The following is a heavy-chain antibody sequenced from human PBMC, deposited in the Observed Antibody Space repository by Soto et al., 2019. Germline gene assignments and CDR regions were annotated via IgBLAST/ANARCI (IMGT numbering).Heavy chain of an antibody. Sequence: QVQLQETGPGLVMPSGTLSLTCAVSGASISSTDWWNWVRQPPGKGLEWIGEIYHGGTTIYNPSLKSRVTMSLDESKNHFSIKLTSVTAADTAVYYCARDFKAPNDAWAFDYWGQGTLVTVSS. CDR1: GASISSTDW. J-gene: IGHJ4*02. D-gene: IGHD3-16*01. V-gene: IGHV4-4*02. CDR2: IYHGGTT. CDR3: ARDFKAPNDAWAFDY.